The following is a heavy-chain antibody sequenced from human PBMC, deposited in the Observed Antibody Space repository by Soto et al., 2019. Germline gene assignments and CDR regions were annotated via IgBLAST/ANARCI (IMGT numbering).Heavy chain of an antibody. V-gene: IGHV3-30-3*01. CDR1: GFNFNIHA. CDR3: ASGAAFYYDTSRY. Sequence: GGSLRLSCAAPGFNFNIHALHWIRQAPGEGLEWVAVMSPGGNSQYYADSVKGRFTISRDTSKSTLYLQMTSLRPEDTAVYYCASGAAFYYDTSRYWGQGTLVTVSS. J-gene: IGHJ4*02. CDR2: MSPGGNSQ. D-gene: IGHD3-22*01.